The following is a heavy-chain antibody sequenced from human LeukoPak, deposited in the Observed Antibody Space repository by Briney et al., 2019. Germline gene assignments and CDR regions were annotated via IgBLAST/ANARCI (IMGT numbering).Heavy chain of an antibody. CDR1: VFTFSSYA. D-gene: IGHD3-3*01. J-gene: IGHJ6*03. CDR2: ISGSGGST. V-gene: IGHV3-23*01. CDR3: AKASRSDSGYDFWSGSLGGYYYYMDV. Sequence: GGSLRLSCAASVFTFSSYAMSWVRQAPGKGLEWVSAISGSGGSTYYADSVKGRFTISRDNSKNTLYLQMNSLRAEDTAVYYCAKASRSDSGYDFWSGSLGGYYYYMDVWGKGTTVTVSS.